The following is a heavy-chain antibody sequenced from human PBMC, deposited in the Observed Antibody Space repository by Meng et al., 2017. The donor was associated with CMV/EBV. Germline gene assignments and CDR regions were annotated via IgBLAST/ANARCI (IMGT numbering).Heavy chain of an antibody. D-gene: IGHD5-18*01. Sequence: GESLKISCAASGFTVSSNYMSWVRQAPGEGLEWVSVIYSGGSTYYADSVKGRFTISRDNSKNTLYLQMNSLRAEDTAVYYCASGTAMELGFDYWGQGTLVTVSS. J-gene: IGHJ4*02. V-gene: IGHV3-53*01. CDR2: IYSGGST. CDR1: GFTVSSNY. CDR3: ASGTAMELGFDY.